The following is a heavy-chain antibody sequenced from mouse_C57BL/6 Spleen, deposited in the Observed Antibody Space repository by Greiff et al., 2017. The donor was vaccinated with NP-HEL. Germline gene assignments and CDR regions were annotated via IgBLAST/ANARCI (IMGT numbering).Heavy chain of an antibody. J-gene: IGHJ2*01. CDR3: ARGRVYYDNCDFDY. V-gene: IGHV5-16*01. CDR2: INYDGSST. D-gene: IGHD2-1*01. CDR1: GFTFSDYY. Sequence: VKLVASEGGLVQPGSPMQLSCTASGFTFSDYYMAWVRPVPEKGLEWVANINYDGSSTYFLDSLTSRFIISRDKAKNILYLQMSSLKSEDTATYYCARGRVYYDNCDFDYWGQGTTLTVSS.